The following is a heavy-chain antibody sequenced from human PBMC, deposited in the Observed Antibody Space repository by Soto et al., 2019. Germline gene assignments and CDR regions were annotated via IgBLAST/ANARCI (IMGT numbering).Heavy chain of an antibody. D-gene: IGHD5-12*01. CDR1: GFTISTYW. Sequence: PGGSLRLSCAVSGFTISTYWMIWVRQAPGKGLEWVASANSDGGEKHYVDSVKGRFAISRDNAKNSLYLQMNSLRAEDTALYYCAKAVSVATTYYFDYWGQGTLVTVSS. V-gene: IGHV3-7*05. J-gene: IGHJ4*02. CDR3: AKAVSVATTYYFDY. CDR2: ANSDGGEK.